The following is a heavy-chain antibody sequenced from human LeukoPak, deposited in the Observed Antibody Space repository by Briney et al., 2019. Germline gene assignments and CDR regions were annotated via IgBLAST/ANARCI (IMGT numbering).Heavy chain of an antibody. CDR2: IKPDGSQK. CDR3: ARDQWDYYDSSIDY. D-gene: IGHD3-22*01. J-gene: IGHJ4*02. V-gene: IGHV3-7*01. CDR1: GFTFSTYW. Sequence: GGSLRLSCIASGFTFSTYWMSWVRQAPGKGLEWVANIKPDGSQKYYVNSLRGRFNISRDNAKNSLYLQMNSLRDEDTAVYYCARDQWDYYDSSIDYWGQGTLVTVSS.